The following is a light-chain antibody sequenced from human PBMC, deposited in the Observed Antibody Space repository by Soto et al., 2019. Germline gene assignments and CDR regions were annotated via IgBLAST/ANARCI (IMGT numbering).Light chain of an antibody. CDR1: SSDVGGYNY. J-gene: IGLJ3*02. CDR3: ISYTRSSTLLV. Sequence: QSALTQPASVSGSPGQSITISCTGTSSDVGGYNYVSWYQHHPGKAPKLMIYDVTSRPSGVSNRFSGSKSGNTASLTISGLHAEDEADYFCISYTRSSTLLVFGGRTKVTVL. V-gene: IGLV2-14*01. CDR2: DVT.